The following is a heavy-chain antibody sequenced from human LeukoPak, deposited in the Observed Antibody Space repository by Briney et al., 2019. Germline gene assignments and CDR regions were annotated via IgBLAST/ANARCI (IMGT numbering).Heavy chain of an antibody. CDR2: IYHSGST. Sequence: SETLSLTCAVSGGSISSGGYSWSWIRQPPGKGLEWIGYIYHSGSTYYNPSLKSRVTISVDRSKNQFSLKLSSVTAADTAVHYCAREGGGFDPWGQGTLVTVSS. J-gene: IGHJ5*02. V-gene: IGHV4-30-2*01. CDR3: AREGGGFDP. CDR1: GGSISSGGYS. D-gene: IGHD3-16*01.